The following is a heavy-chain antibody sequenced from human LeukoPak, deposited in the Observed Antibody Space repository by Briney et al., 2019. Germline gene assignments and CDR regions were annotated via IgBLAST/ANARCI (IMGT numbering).Heavy chain of an antibody. J-gene: IGHJ4*02. CDR3: AREVWGPEY. Sequence: PSETLSLTCTVSGGSISSYYWSWIRQPPGKGLEWIGYIYYSGSTTYSPSLKSRVTMSVDTSKNQLSLRLSSVTAADTAVYYCAREVWGPEYWGQGTLVTVSS. CDR1: GGSISSYY. D-gene: IGHD1-14*01. V-gene: IGHV4-59*12. CDR2: IYYSGST.